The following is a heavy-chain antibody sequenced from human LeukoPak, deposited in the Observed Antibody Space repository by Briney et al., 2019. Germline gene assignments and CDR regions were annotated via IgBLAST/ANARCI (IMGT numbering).Heavy chain of an antibody. V-gene: IGHV3-7*01. J-gene: IGHJ4*02. CDR1: GFTFSSYA. Sequence: GGSLRLSCAASGFTFSSYAMSWVRQAPGQGLEWVAKIKQDGSEKYYVDSVKGRFTISRDNAKNSLYLQLNSLRAEDTAVYYCAREMPFGDSFDYWGQGTLVTISS. CDR3: AREMPFGDSFDY. CDR2: IKQDGSEK. D-gene: IGHD3-16*01.